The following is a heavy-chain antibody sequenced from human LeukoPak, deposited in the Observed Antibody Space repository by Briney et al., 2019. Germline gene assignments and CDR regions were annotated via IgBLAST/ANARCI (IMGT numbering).Heavy chain of an antibody. V-gene: IGHV3-23*01. J-gene: IGHJ5*02. CDR3: AKEHDLWHEEGNWFDT. Sequence: PGGSLRLSCTTSGFSFNTYSMSWVRQAPGKGLEWVSAINDDTPYYTDSVKGRFTVSRDNSKDTLYLHLNSLRAEDTTIYYCAKEHDLWHEEGNWFDTWGQGVLVTVSS. CDR2: INDDTP. CDR1: GFSFNTYS. D-gene: IGHD3-3*01.